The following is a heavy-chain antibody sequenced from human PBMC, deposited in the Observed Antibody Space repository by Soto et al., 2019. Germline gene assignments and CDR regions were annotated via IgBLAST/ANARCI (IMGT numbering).Heavy chain of an antibody. CDR2: IYYSGST. D-gene: IGHD6-6*01. CDR1: GGSIISGDYC. CDR3: ARGGAARPRVWFDP. Sequence: SETLSLTCTVSGGSIISGDYCWSWIRQPPGKGLEWIGYIYYSGSTYYNPSLKSRVTISVDTSKNQFSLKLSSVTAADTAVYYCARGGAARPRVWFDPWGQGTLVTVSS. J-gene: IGHJ5*02. V-gene: IGHV4-30-4*01.